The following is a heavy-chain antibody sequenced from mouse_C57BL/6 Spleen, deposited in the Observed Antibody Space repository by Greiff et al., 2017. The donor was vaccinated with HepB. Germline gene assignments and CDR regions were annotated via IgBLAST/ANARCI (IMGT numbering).Heavy chain of an antibody. CDR2: IYPGSGST. Sequence: QVHVKQPGAELVKPGASVKMSCKASGYTFTSYWITWVKQRPGQGLEWIGDIYPGSGSTNYNEKFKSKATLTVDTSSSTAYMQLSSLTSEDSAVYYCASGDYDYDGDVFAYWGQGTLVTVSA. CDR1: GYTFTSYW. J-gene: IGHJ3*01. V-gene: IGHV1-55*01. CDR3: ASGDYDYDGDVFAY. D-gene: IGHD2-4*01.